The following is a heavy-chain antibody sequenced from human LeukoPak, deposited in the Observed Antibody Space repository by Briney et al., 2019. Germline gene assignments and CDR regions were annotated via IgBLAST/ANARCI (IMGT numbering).Heavy chain of an antibody. CDR3: AKGGRGNGEVY. CDR2: IKQDGSEK. J-gene: IGHJ4*02. D-gene: IGHD2-8*01. Sequence: AESLRLSCAVSGFTFSSYWMNWVRQAPGKGLEWVANIKQDGSEKNYVDSVKGRFTFSRQNAKSSFFLQMNDLRAEDTAVYYCAKGGRGNGEVYWGQGTLVTVSS. CDR1: GFTFSSYW. V-gene: IGHV3-7*01.